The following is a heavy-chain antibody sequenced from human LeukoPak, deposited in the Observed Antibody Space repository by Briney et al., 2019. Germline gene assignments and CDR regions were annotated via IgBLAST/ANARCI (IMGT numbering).Heavy chain of an antibody. CDR3: AVGRSYRGYDYYYYYMDV. J-gene: IGHJ6*03. CDR1: GGSISSYY. CDR2: IYTSGST. Sequence: SETLSLTCTVSGGSISSYYWSWIRQPPGKGLEWIGYIYTSGSTNYNPSLKSRVTISVDTSKNQFSLKLSSVTAADTAVYYCAVGRSYRGYDYYYYYMDVWGKGTTVTVSS. D-gene: IGHD5-12*01. V-gene: IGHV4-4*09.